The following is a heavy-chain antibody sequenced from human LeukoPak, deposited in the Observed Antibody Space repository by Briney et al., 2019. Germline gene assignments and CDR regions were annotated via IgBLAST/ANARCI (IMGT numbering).Heavy chain of an antibody. V-gene: IGHV1-69*05. D-gene: IGHD2-15*01. CDR3: AREGPSTPGFLGAFDI. CDR1: GGTFSSYA. CDR2: IIPIFGTA. Sequence: SVKVSCKASGGTFSSYAISWVRQAPGQGLEWMGGIIPIFGTANYAQKFQGRVAITTDESTSTAYMELSSLRSEDTAVYYCAREGPSTPGFLGAFDIWGQRTMVTVSS. J-gene: IGHJ3*02.